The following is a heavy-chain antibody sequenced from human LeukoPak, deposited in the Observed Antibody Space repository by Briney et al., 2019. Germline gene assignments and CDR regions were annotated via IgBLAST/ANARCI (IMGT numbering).Heavy chain of an antibody. CDR2: IIPMFGIA. D-gene: IGHD6-19*01. J-gene: IGHJ4*02. CDR3: ARDRPYTGGWRGFDY. CDR1: GRTFRRYA. V-gene: IGHV1-69*01. Sequence: SVTVSHKASGRTFRRYAISWVRQAPRHRLDCMAGIIPMFGIANYAQKFQGRVTITADESTSTAYMELSSLRSEDTAVYYCARDRPYTGGWRGFDYWGQGTLVTVSS.